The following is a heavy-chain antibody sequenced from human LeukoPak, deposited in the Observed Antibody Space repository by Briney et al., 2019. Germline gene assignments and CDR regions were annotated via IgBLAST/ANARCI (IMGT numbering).Heavy chain of an antibody. CDR3: ARRATVTFYWYFDL. J-gene: IGHJ2*01. CDR2: TRNKANSYTT. CDR1: GFTFSDHY. D-gene: IGHD4-17*01. Sequence: GGSLRLSCAASGFTFSDHYMDWVRQAPGKGLEWVGRTRNKANSYTTEYAASVKGRFTISRGDSKNSLYLQMNSLKTEDTAVYYCARRATVTFYWYFDLWGRGTLVTVSS. V-gene: IGHV3-72*01.